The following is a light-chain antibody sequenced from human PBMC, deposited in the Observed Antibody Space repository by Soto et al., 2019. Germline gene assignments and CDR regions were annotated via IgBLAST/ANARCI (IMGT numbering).Light chain of an antibody. Sequence: AIRMTQSPSSFSASTGDRVTITCRASQGISSYLAWYQQKPGKAPKLLIYAASTLQSGVPSRFSGSGSGTDFTLTISCLQSEDFATYYCQQYYSYLGNFGPGTKVDIK. CDR3: QQYYSYLGN. J-gene: IGKJ3*01. CDR2: AAS. CDR1: QGISSY. V-gene: IGKV1-8*01.